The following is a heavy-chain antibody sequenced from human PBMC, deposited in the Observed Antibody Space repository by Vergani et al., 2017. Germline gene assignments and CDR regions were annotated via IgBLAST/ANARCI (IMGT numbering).Heavy chain of an antibody. CDR2: IYPGDSDT. D-gene: IGHD1-26*01. CDR1: GYSFTRYW. Sequence: EVQLVQSGAEVKKPGESLKISCKGSGYSFTRYWIGWVRQMPGKGLEWMRIIYPGDSDTRYSPSFQGQVTISADKSISTAYLQWSSLKASETAMYYCAGHLGGYSGSDGLDYWGERTLITVSS. CDR3: AGHLGGYSGSDGLDY. J-gene: IGHJ4*02. V-gene: IGHV5-51*01.